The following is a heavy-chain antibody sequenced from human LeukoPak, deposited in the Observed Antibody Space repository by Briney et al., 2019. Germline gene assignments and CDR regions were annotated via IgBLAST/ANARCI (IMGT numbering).Heavy chain of an antibody. D-gene: IGHD6-13*01. CDR3: ARAGAAAGTRGFASSPSNWFDP. Sequence: GGSLRLSCAASGFTFSSYEMNWVRQAPGKGLEWVSYISSSGSTIYYADSVKGRFTISRDNAKNSLYLQMNSLRAEDTAVYCCARAGAAAGTRGFASSPSNWFDPWGQGTLVRLL. J-gene: IGHJ5*02. CDR2: ISSSGSTI. CDR1: GFTFSSYE. V-gene: IGHV3-48*03.